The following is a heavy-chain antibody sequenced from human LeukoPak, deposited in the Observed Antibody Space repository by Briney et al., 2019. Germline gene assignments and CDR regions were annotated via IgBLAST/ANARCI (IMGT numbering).Heavy chain of an antibody. CDR1: VGTFSSYA. V-gene: IGHV1-69*06. J-gene: IGHJ6*04. CDR2: IIPSFGTA. D-gene: IGHD2-2*01. CDR3: ARSSTSCYVYYYYGMDV. Sequence: ASVKVSCKASVGTFSSYAISWVRQAPGQALEWIGGIIPSFGTANYAQKFQGRVTITADKYTSKANMELSSLRSEDTAVYYCARSSTSCYVYYYYGMDVWGKGTTVTVSS.